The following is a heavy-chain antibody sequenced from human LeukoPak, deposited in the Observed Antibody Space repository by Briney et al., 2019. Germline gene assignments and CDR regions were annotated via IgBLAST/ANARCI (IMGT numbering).Heavy chain of an antibody. CDR2: IDWDDDK. D-gene: IGHD5-18*01. J-gene: IGHJ4*02. V-gene: IGHV2-70*04. Sequence: SGPTLVNPTQTLTLTCTFSGFSLSPSGMRVSWIRQPPGKALEWLARIDWDDDKFYSTSLKTRLTTSKDPSKNQVVLTMTNMDPVDTATYYCARGRSYSYYFDYWGQGTLVTVSS. CDR1: GFSLSPSGMR. CDR3: ARGRSYSYYFDY.